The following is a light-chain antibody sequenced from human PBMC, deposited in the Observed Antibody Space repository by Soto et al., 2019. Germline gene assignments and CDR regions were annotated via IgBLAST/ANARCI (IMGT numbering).Light chain of an antibody. V-gene: IGLV2-14*01. CDR2: EVS. CDR3: ISSTLASDG. Sequence: QSVLTQPASVSGSPGQSITISCTRTSSDVDFYNFVSWYQQHPGKAPKLIIYEVSNRSSGVSSRFSVSKSGNTASLTISGLYADDEADYYSISSTLASDGFGSGTKGTV. CDR1: SSDVDFYNF. J-gene: IGLJ1*01.